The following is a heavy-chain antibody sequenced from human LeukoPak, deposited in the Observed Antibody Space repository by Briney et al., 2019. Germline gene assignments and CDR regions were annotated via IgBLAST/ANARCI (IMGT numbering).Heavy chain of an antibody. CDR3: AKDGRRFLEWLSRFDY. Sequence: PGGSLRLSCAASGFTVSSNYMSGVRQAPRKRLEWVSVIYSGGSTYYSASMKGRVTISTHNTNNTLYLQMNSLRAEDTAVYYCAKDGRRFLEWLSRFDYWGQGTLVTVSS. D-gene: IGHD3-3*01. J-gene: IGHJ4*02. CDR2: IYSGGST. CDR1: GFTVSSNY. V-gene: IGHV3-53*01.